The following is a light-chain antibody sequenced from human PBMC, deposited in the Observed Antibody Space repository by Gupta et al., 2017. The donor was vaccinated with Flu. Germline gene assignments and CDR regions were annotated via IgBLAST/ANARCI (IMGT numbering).Light chain of an antibody. CDR1: QGISRN. CDR3: QQRDHIPNT. J-gene: IGKJ2*01. Sequence: PSSLYASVGDRVIITCRASQGISRNLNWYQQKPGKAPKLLIYGATSVESGVPSRFSGSGSGTDFTLTITRLQPEDFATYYCQQRDHIPNTFGQGTKLEIK. V-gene: IGKV1-39*01. CDR2: GAT.